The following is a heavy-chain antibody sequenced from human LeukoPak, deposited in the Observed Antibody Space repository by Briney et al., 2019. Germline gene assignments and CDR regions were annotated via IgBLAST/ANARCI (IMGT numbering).Heavy chain of an antibody. Sequence: PGGSLRLSCAASGFTFDDYAMHWVRQAPGRGLEWVSGISWNSGSIGYADSVKGRFTISRDNAKNSLYLQMNSLRAEDTALFYCAKDGSSSGYHRGTLLDYWGQGTLVTVSS. CDR3: AKDGSSSGYHRGTLLDY. V-gene: IGHV3-9*01. CDR1: GFTFDDYA. J-gene: IGHJ4*02. CDR2: ISWNSGSI. D-gene: IGHD3-22*01.